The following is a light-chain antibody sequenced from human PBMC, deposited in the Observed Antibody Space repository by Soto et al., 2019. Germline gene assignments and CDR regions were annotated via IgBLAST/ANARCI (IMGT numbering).Light chain of an antibody. Sequence: QSVLTQPASVSGSPGQSITISCTGTSSDVGGYNYVSWYQQHPGKAPKLMIYDVSNRPSGVSNRFSGSKSGNTASLTISGLQAEDEADYSCSSYTGSSTPVVFGGGTKLTVL. CDR3: SSYTGSSTPVV. CDR1: SSDVGGYNY. V-gene: IGLV2-14*01. CDR2: DVS. J-gene: IGLJ2*01.